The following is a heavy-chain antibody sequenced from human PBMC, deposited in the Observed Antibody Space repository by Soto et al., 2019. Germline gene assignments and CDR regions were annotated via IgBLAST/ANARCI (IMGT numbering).Heavy chain of an antibody. CDR2: IYYSGST. V-gene: IGHV4-59*01. D-gene: IGHD6-6*01. J-gene: IGHJ6*02. CDR3: ARAGEYSSSLQDSYYYGMDV. CDR1: GGSISSYY. Sequence: PSETLSLTCTVSGGSISSYYWSWIRQPPGKGLEWIGYIYYSGSTNYNPSLKSRVTISVDTSKNQFSLKLSSVTAADTAVYYCARAGEYSSSLQDSYYYGMDVWGQGTTVTVSS.